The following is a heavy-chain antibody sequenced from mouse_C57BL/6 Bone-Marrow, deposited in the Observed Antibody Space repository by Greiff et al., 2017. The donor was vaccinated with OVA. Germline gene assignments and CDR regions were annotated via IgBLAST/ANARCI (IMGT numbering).Heavy chain of an antibody. CDR2: IWSGGST. J-gene: IGHJ3*01. CDR1: GFSLTSYG. CDR3: ASPWRFAY. Sequence: QVQLKESGPGLVQPSQSLSITCTVSGFSLTSYGVHWVRQSPGKGLEWLGVIWSGGSTDYNAAFISRLSISKDNSKSQVFFKMNSLQADDTAIYYCASPWRFAYWGQGTLVTVSA. V-gene: IGHV2-2*01.